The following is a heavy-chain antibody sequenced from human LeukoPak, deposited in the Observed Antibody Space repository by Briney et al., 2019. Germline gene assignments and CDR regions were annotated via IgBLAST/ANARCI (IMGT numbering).Heavy chain of an antibody. J-gene: IGHJ4*02. CDR1: GDSVSSNSAA. V-gene: IGHV6-1*01. CDR3: ARDLHIDEWLRFGFDY. D-gene: IGHD5-12*01. Sequence: LSQTLSLTCAISGDSVSSNSAAWNWIRQSPSRGLEWLGRTYYRSKWYNDYAVSVKSRITINPDTSKNQFSLQLNSVTPEDTAEYYCARDLHIDEWLRFGFDYWGQGTLVTVSS. CDR2: TYYRSKWYN.